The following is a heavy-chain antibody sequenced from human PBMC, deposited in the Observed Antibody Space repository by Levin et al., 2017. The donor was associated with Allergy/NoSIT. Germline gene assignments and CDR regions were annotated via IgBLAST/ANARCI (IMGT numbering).Heavy chain of an antibody. CDR3: ARGASGAYKHLDY. V-gene: IGHV1-3*01. D-gene: IGHD1-26*01. J-gene: IGHJ4*02. CDR2: INAGNGNT. Sequence: PGASVKVSCKASGYTFIYSAIHWVRQAPGQSLEWMGWINAGNGNTKYSQTFRGRVSFTSDTSASTVYMELSSLKSEDTAVYYCARGASGAYKHLDYWGQGTLVTVSS. CDR1: GYTFIYSA.